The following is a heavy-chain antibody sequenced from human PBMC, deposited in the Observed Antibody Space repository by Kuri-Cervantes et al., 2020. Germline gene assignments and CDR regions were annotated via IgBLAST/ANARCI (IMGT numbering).Heavy chain of an antibody. CDR3: AREPLIPTPPLDL. V-gene: IGHV3-23*01. Sequence: GESLKISCAASGFTFSSYAMSWVRQAPGKGLEWVSAISGSGGSTYYADSVKGRFTISRDNSKNTLYLQMNSLRAEGTAVYYCAREPLIPTPPLDLWGRGTLVTVSS. CDR2: ISGSGGST. J-gene: IGHJ2*01. CDR1: GFTFSSYA. D-gene: IGHD2-2*01.